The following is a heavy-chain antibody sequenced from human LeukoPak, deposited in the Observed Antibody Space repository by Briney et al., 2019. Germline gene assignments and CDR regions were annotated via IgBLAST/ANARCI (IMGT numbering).Heavy chain of an antibody. CDR1: GGSVSSSNYY. Sequence: SETLSLTCTVSGGSVSSSNYYWGWIRQPPGKGLEWIGSIYYSGNTYYNPSLKSRVTISLDTSKNQFSLKLSSVTAADTAVYYCALRTDDFWSGYYSDYWGQGTLVTVTS. CDR3: ALRTDDFWSGYYSDY. CDR2: IYYSGNT. D-gene: IGHD3-3*01. J-gene: IGHJ4*02. V-gene: IGHV4-39*07.